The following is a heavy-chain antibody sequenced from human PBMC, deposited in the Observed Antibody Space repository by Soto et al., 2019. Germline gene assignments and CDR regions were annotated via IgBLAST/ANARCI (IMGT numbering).Heavy chain of an antibody. CDR3: AKTQEGAFEP. Sequence: SETLSLTCTVSGDSITSNYWSWIRQSPGQGLEWIGYFHYSLNTNYNPSLKSRVIISVDTSKNQFFLKLTSVTAADTAMDYCAKTQEGAFEPWDQRILVTVSS. CDR1: GDSITSNY. CDR2: FHYSLNT. V-gene: IGHV4-59*01. J-gene: IGHJ5*02. D-gene: IGHD3-16*01.